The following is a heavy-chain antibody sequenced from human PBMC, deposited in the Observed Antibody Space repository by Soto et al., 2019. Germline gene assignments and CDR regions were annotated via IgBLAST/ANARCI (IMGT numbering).Heavy chain of an antibody. J-gene: IGHJ4*02. CDR1: GFTFSSYS. D-gene: IGHD2-15*01. CDR2: ISSSSSTI. Sequence: EVQLVESGGGLVQPGGSLRLSCAASGFTFSSYSMNWVRQAPGKGLEWVSYISSSSSTIYYADSVKGRFTISRDNAKNSLYLQMNSLRAEDTAMYXXAVXXXITQDGFDYWGQGTLVTVSS. V-gene: IGHV3-48*01. CDR3: AVXXXITQDGFDY.